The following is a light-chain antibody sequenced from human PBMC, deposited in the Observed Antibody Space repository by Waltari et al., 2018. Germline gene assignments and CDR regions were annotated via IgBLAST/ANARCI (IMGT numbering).Light chain of an antibody. Sequence: QSVLTHPPSVSGAPAQRVTISCTGSSPNLGAGYDFLWYQQLPGTAPKLLIYGNSNRPSGVPDRFSGSKSGTSASLAITGLQAEDEADYYCQSYDSSLSGSVFGGGTKLTVL. J-gene: IGLJ2*01. V-gene: IGLV1-40*01. CDR1: SPNLGAGYD. CDR2: GNS. CDR3: QSYDSSLSGSV.